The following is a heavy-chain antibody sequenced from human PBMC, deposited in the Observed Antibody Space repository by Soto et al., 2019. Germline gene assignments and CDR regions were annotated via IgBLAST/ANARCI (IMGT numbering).Heavy chain of an antibody. CDR2: MNPNSGNT. D-gene: IGHD5-18*01. Sequence: ASVKVSCKTSGYTFTSYDINWVRQATGQGLEWMGWMNPNSGNTGYAQKFQGRVTMTRNTSISTAYMELSSLRSEDTAVYYCARGADTAMGYDAFDIWGQGTMVTVSS. CDR3: ARGADTAMGYDAFDI. J-gene: IGHJ3*02. V-gene: IGHV1-8*01. CDR1: GYTFTSYD.